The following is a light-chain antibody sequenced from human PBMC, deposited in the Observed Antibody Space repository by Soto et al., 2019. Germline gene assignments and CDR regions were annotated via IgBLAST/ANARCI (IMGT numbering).Light chain of an antibody. CDR2: DAS. CDR1: QSVGTY. V-gene: IGKV3-11*01. J-gene: IGKJ4*01. CDR3: QQRTNWPPLT. Sequence: EIVLTQSPATLSLSPGERATLSCRASQSVGTYLAWYQQKPGQAPRLLIYDASNRATGIPARFSGSGSGTDFTLTISGLEPEEFAVYYCQQRTNWPPLTFGGGNKVEIK.